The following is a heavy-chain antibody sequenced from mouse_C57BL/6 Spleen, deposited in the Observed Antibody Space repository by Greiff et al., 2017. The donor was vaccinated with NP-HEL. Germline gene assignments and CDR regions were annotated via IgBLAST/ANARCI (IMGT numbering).Heavy chain of an antibody. CDR3: VTGDLDY. CDR2: IYPGSGST. V-gene: IGHV1-55*01. Sequence: VQLQQSGAELVKPGASVKLSCQASGYTFTRYWITWVKQRPGQGLEWIGDIYPGSGSTNYNEKFKSKATLTVDTSSSTAYMQLSSLTAEDSAVYYCVTGDLDYWGQGTTLTVSS. D-gene: IGHD1-1*02. J-gene: IGHJ2*01. CDR1: GYTFTRYW.